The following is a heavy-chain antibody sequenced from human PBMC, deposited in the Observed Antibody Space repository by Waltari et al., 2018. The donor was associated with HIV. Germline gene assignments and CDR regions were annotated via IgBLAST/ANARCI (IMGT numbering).Heavy chain of an antibody. CDR1: GFSLITSGVS. Sequence: GFSLITSGVSVGWIRQPPGKALEWLALIYWDNDKSYSPSLKSRLTITKDTSKNQVVLTMTNMDPVDTATYYCAHRLSNYGYFDYWGQGTLVTVSS. CDR3: AHRLSNYGYFDY. J-gene: IGHJ4*02. CDR2: IYWDNDK. D-gene: IGHD4-4*01. V-gene: IGHV2-5*02.